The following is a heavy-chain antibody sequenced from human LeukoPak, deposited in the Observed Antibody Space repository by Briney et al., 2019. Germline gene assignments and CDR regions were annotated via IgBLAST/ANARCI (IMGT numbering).Heavy chain of an antibody. D-gene: IGHD3-3*01. V-gene: IGHV4-61*02. Sequence: SETLSLTCTVSGGSISSGSYYWSWIRQPAGKGLEWIGRIYTSGSTNYNPSLKSRVTISVDTSKNQFSLKLSSVTAAGTAVYYCAREPYYDFWSGYYTDWAKNIFDYWGQGTLVTVSS. CDR2: IYTSGST. J-gene: IGHJ4*02. CDR1: GGSISSGSYY. CDR3: AREPYYDFWSGYYTDWAKNIFDY.